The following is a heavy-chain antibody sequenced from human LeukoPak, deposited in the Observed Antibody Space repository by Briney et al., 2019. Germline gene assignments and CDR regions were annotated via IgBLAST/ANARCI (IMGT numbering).Heavy chain of an antibody. CDR1: GFSFNSYA. CDR2: ISGSGGST. Sequence: GGSLRLSCAGSGFSFNSYAMSWVRQTPGKGLEWVSGISGSGGSTYYADSVTGRFTISRDNSKNTLYLQMDSLRPEDTAVYYCAKGITMLVVVTEYFQHWGQGTPVTVSS. D-gene: IGHD3-22*01. V-gene: IGHV3-23*01. J-gene: IGHJ1*01. CDR3: AKGITMLVVVTEYFQH.